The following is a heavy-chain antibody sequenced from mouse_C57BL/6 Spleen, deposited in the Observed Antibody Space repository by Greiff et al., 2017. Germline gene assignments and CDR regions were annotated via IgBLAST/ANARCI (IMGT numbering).Heavy chain of an antibody. D-gene: IGHD1-1*01. CDR2: IHPNSGST. V-gene: IGHV1-64*01. CDR1: GYTFTSYW. J-gene: IGHJ4*01. Sequence: QVQLQQPGAELVKPGASVKLSCKASGYTFTSYWMHWVKQRPGQGLEWIGMIHPNSGSTNYNEKFKSKATLTVDKSSSTAYMQLSSLTSEDSAVYYCATYYGSSLYAMDYWGQGTSVTVS. CDR3: ATYYGSSLYAMDY.